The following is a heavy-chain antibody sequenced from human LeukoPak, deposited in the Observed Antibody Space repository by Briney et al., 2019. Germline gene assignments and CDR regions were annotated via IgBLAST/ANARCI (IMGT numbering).Heavy chain of an antibody. CDR3: ARAAAVAGTGYFDY. CDR1: GYTFTSYG. Sequence: GASVKVSCKASGYTFTSYGISWVRQAPGQGLEWMGWISAYNGNTNYAQKLQGRVTMTTDTSTSTAYMELRSLRSDDTAVYYCARAAAVAGTGYFDYWGQGTLVTVSS. J-gene: IGHJ4*02. V-gene: IGHV1-18*01. CDR2: ISAYNGNT. D-gene: IGHD6-19*01.